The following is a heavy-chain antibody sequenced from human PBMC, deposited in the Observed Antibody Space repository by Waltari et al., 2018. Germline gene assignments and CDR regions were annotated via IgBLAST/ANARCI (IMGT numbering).Heavy chain of an antibody. D-gene: IGHD3-16*02. Sequence: QITLKESGPTLVKPTQTLTLTCAFSGFSLSPSGVGVGCIRQPPGKALEWLALIYWNDDKRYSPSLKSRRTITKETDKNQVVLTMTNMDAVDTATDACARASCNYNWGSYPRAFDNWGQGTLVTVSS. CDR2: IYWNDDK. CDR1: GFSLSPSGVG. CDR3: ARASCNYNWGSYPRAFDN. J-gene: IGHJ4*02. V-gene: IGHV2-5*01.